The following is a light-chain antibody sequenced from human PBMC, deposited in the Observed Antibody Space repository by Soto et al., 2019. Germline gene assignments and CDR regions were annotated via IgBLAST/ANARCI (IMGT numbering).Light chain of an antibody. CDR1: QGIKTD. V-gene: IGKV1-17*01. Sequence: DIQMTQSPSSLSASVGDRVTITCRASQGIKTDLGWYQQKPGQAPKRLIYLASSLQSGVPSRFSGSGSGTEFTLTISSLQPEDFATYYCLQHNSYPLTFGGGTKVEIK. CDR3: LQHNSYPLT. J-gene: IGKJ4*01. CDR2: LAS.